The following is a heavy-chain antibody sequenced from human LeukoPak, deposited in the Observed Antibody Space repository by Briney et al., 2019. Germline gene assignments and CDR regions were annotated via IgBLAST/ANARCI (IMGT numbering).Heavy chain of an antibody. Sequence: SSETLSLTCTVSGFPISSGYYWAWIRQPPGKGLEWIGSVYHTGGTYYNPSLKSRVTISVDTSRNQFSLRLSSVTAADTAVYYCAREEGATQDANWGQGTLVLVSS. D-gene: IGHD1-26*01. J-gene: IGHJ4*02. CDR3: AREEGATQDAN. V-gene: IGHV4-38-2*02. CDR2: VYHTGGT. CDR1: GFPISSGYY.